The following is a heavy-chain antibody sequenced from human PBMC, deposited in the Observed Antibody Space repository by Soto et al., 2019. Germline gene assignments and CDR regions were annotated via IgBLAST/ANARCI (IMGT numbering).Heavy chain of an antibody. CDR1: GGSISSGGYS. Sequence: QLQLQESGSGLVKPSQTLSLTCAVSGGSISSGGYSWIWIRQPPRKGLEWSGNIYQTGSTYYNTYIKSRVTMTVDRSKNQFSLKLSSVTAADTAGYDCATAWCLGAVAADYWGQGTLVTVSS. CDR3: ATAWCLGAVAADY. J-gene: IGHJ4*02. CDR2: IYQTGST. D-gene: IGHD6-19*01. V-gene: IGHV4-30-2*01.